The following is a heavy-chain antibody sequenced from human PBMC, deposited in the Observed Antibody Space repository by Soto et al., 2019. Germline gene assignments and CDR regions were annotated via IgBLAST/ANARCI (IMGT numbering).Heavy chain of an antibody. D-gene: IGHD6-19*01. CDR1: GGTLRSYA. CDR3: ARDQAYSSGWYYFDY. Sequence: SVKVSCKASGGTLRSYAMSGVRQAHRQGLEWMGGIIPIFGTANYAQKFQGRVTITADESTSTAYMELSSLRSEDTAVYYCARDQAYSSGWYYFDYWGQGTLVTVS. J-gene: IGHJ4*02. V-gene: IGHV1-69*13. CDR2: IIPIFGTA.